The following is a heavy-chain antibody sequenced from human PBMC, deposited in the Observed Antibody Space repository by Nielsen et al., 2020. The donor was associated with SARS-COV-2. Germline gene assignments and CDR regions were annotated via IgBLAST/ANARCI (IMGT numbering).Heavy chain of an antibody. CDR3: AKDDVVRGDAFDI. Sequence: GGSLRLSCAAPGFTFSSYAMHWVRQAPGKGLEWVAVISYDGSNKYYADSVKGRFTISRDNSKNTLYLQMHSLRVEDTALYYCAKDDVVRGDAFDIWGQGTMVTVSS. CDR2: ISYDGSNK. CDR1: GFTFSSYA. D-gene: IGHD3-10*01. J-gene: IGHJ3*02. V-gene: IGHV3-30-3*01.